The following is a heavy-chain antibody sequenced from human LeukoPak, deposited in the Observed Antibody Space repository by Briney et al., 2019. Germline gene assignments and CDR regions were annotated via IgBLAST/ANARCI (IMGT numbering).Heavy chain of an antibody. D-gene: IGHD2-8*01. CDR2: IQYDGSNA. CDR3: AKDRCSNGVGCYYYYMDV. J-gene: IGHJ6*03. V-gene: IGHV3-30*02. Sequence: GGSLRLSCAASGFTFSSYWMSWVCQAPGKGLEWVAYIQYDGSNAQYADSVKGRFSISRDSSKNILYPQMNSLRAEDTAVYYCAKDRCSNGVGCYYYYMDVWGKGTTVTISS. CDR1: GFTFSSYW.